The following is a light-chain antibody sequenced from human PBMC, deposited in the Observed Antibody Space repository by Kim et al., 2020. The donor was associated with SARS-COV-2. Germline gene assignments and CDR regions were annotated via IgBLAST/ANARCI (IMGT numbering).Light chain of an antibody. CDR2: DVS. CDR1: SSDVGGYNY. J-gene: IGLJ3*02. CDR3: SSYTSSSTWV. V-gene: IGLV2-14*04. Sequence: GHAITISCTGTSSDVGGYNYVSWYQQHPGKAPKLMIYDVSERPSEVSNRFSGSKSGNTASLTISGLQAEDEADYYCSSYTSSSTWVFGGGTQLTVL.